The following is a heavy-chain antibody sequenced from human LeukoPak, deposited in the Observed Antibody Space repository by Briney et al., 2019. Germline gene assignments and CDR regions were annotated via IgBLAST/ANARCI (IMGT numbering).Heavy chain of an antibody. D-gene: IGHD3-3*01. CDR3: ARGELRFGMDV. V-gene: IGHV1-2*02. CDR2: INPNSGGT. J-gene: IGHJ6*03. Sequence: ASVKVSCKASGYTFTGYYMHWVRQAPGQGLEWMGWINPNSGGTNYAQKFQGRVTITADESTSTAYMELSSLRSEDTAVYYCARGELRFGMDVWGKGTTVTVSS. CDR1: GYTFTGYY.